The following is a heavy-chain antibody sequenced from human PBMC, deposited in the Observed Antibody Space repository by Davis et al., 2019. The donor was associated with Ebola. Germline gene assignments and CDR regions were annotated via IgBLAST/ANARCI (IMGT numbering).Heavy chain of an antibody. V-gene: IGHV3-30-3*01. CDR2: ISYDGNNK. J-gene: IGHJ6*02. D-gene: IGHD3-10*01. Sequence: GESLKISCAASGFTFSSYAMHWVRQAPGKGLEWVAVISYDGNNKYYADSVKGRFTISRDNSKNTLYLQMNSLRAEDTAVYYCARDWEDYYGSGTPLTAYGMDVWGQGTTVTVSS. CDR3: ARDWEDYYGSGTPLTAYGMDV. CDR1: GFTFSSYA.